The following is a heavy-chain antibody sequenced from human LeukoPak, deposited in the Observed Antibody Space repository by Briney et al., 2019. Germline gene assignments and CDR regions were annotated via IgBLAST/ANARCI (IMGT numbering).Heavy chain of an antibody. Sequence: GGSLRLSCSASGFTFSSYAMHWVRQAPGKGLEWVSVIYSGGSTYYADSVKGRFTISRDNSKNTLYLQMNSLRAEDTAVHYCARDFMATITDYWGQGTLVTVSS. CDR2: IYSGGST. V-gene: IGHV3-66*01. D-gene: IGHD5-24*01. CDR1: GFTFSSYA. J-gene: IGHJ4*02. CDR3: ARDFMATITDY.